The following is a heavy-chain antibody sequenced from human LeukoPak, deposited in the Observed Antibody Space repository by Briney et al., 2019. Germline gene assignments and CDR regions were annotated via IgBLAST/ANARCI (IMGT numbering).Heavy chain of an antibody. J-gene: IGHJ4*02. CDR2: IFGSGGSA. CDR1: GFTFGSYA. CDR3: AKTTTGYSSGRYPAWPIDY. V-gene: IGHV3-23*01. D-gene: IGHD2-15*01. Sequence: GGSLRLSCAASGFTFGSYAMYWVRQAPGKGLEWVSGIFGSGGSAHYADSVKGRFTISRDNSKNTVYLQMDSLRAEDTATYYCAKTTTGYSSGRYPAWPIDYWGQGALVTVSS.